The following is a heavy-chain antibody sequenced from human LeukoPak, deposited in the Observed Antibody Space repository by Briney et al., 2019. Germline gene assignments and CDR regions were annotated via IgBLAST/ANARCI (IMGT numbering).Heavy chain of an antibody. V-gene: IGHV3-23*01. D-gene: IGHD1-1*01. J-gene: IGHJ4*02. CDR1: GFTFSTYA. CDR3: ATKAPQLPLDY. Sequence: GGSLRLSCAASGFTFSTYAMDWVRQAPGKGLEWVSVISANSGNKFYADSVRGRFTISRDNPKNTLYLQMSSLRAEDTAVYYCATKAPQLPLDYWSQGTLVTVSS. CDR2: ISANSGNK.